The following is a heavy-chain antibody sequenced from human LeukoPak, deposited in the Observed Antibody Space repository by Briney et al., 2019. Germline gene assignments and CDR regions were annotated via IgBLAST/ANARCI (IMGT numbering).Heavy chain of an antibody. J-gene: IGHJ4*02. CDR1: GFTFSSYW. V-gene: IGHV3-74*01. D-gene: IGHD3-3*01. Sequence: GGYLRLSCAASGFTFSSYWMHWVRQAPGKGLVWVSRINTDGSSTSYADSVKGRFTISRDNAKNTLYLQMNSLRAEDTAVYYCAKPDSSAPYYFDYWGQGTLVTVSS. CDR3: AKPDSSAPYYFDY. CDR2: INTDGSST.